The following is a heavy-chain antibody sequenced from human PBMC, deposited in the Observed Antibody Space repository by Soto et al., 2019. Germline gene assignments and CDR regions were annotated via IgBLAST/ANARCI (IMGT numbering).Heavy chain of an antibody. CDR3: AKGPGYYDSSGYYRGHFDY. D-gene: IGHD3-22*01. V-gene: IGHV3-23*01. CDR2: ISGSGGST. CDR1: GFTFSSYA. Sequence: GGSLRLSCAASGFTFSSYAMSWVRQAPGKGLEWVSAISGSGGSTYYADSVKGLFTISRDNSKNTLYLQMNSLRAEDTAVYYCAKGPGYYDSSGYYRGHFDYWGQGTLVTVSS. J-gene: IGHJ4*02.